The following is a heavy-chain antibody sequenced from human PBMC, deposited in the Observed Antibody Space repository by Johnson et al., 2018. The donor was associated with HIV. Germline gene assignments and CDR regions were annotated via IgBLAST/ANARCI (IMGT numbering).Heavy chain of an antibody. V-gene: IGHV3-30-3*01. D-gene: IGHD3-16*01. CDR2: ISYDGSNK. CDR3: ASMGLGGNAFDI. CDR1: GFIVISNS. J-gene: IGHJ3*02. Sequence: QMQLVESGGGLIQPGGSLRLSCAASGFIVISNSMTWVRQAPGKGLEWVAVISYDGSNKYYADSVKGRFTISRDNSKNTLYLQMNSLRAEDTAVYHCASMGLGGNAFDIWGQGTMVTVSS.